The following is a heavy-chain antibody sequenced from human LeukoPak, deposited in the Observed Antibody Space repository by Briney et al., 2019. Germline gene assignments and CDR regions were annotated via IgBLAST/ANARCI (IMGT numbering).Heavy chain of an antibody. CDR2: MNPNSGNT. CDR3: ATDTAPKMPMIVVVHAFDI. D-gene: IGHD3-22*01. J-gene: IGHJ3*02. Sequence: ASVKVSCKASGYTFTSYDINWVRQATGQGLEWMGWMNPNSGNTGYAQKFQGRVTMTRNTSISTAYMELSSLRSEDTAVYYCATDTAPKMPMIVVVHAFDIWGQGTMVTVSS. V-gene: IGHV1-8*01. CDR1: GYTFTSYD.